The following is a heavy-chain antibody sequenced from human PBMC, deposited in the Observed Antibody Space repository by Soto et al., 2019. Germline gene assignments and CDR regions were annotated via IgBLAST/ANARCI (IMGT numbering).Heavy chain of an antibody. CDR3: ARGQRFSDWFDP. CDR2: IYSSGST. J-gene: IGHJ5*02. V-gene: IGHV4-4*07. CDR1: GGAISGYY. D-gene: IGHD3-3*01. Sequence: SETLSLTCTVSGGAISGYYWTWIRQPAGKGLEWIGRIYSSGSTKYNPSLKSRVTMSLDTSKNQFSLRLTSVTAADTAVYYCARGQRFSDWFDPWGQGTLVTVSS.